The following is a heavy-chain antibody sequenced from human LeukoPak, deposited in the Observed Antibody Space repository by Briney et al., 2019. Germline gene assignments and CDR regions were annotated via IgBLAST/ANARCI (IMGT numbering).Heavy chain of an antibody. J-gene: IGHJ4*02. Sequence: PPETLSLTCAVYSGSPSGFYCSWISQPAGTGLEWIGEIDHSRRINSNAALKSRVTLSVDMSNNHFSLWLSSMTAADTAVYYCARKSVVPAGRKPYDFWDQGPLVTVS. CDR3: ARKSVVPAGRKPYDF. D-gene: IGHD2-2*01. CDR2: IDHSRRI. CDR1: SGSPSGFY. V-gene: IGHV4-34*01.